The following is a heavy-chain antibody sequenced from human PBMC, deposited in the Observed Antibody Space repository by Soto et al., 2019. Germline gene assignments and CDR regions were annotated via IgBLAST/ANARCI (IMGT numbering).Heavy chain of an antibody. J-gene: IGHJ4*02. Sequence: SETLSLTCTVSGGSISSSSYYWGWIRQPPGKGLEWIGSIYYSGSTYYNPSLKSRVTISVDTSKNQFSLKLSSVTAADTAVYFLGGGGKGVGSGGGWGQGTLVTVSS. D-gene: IGHD3-10*01. V-gene: IGHV4-39*01. CDR2: IYYSGST. CDR3: GGGGKGVGSGGG. CDR1: GGSISSSSYY.